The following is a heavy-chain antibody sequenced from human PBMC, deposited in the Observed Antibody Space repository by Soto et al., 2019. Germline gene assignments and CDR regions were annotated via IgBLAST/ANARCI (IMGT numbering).Heavy chain of an antibody. V-gene: IGHV3-48*02. CDR2: ISSSSSTI. J-gene: IGHJ4*02. CDR1: GFTFSSYS. Sequence: GGSLRLSCAASGFTFSSYSMNWVRQAPGKGLEWVSYISSSSSTIYYADSVKGRFTISRDNAKNSLYLQMNSLRDEDTAVYYCARADYYGSGSYYLFYFYYWGQGTLVTVSS. CDR3: ARADYYGSGSYYLFYFYY. D-gene: IGHD3-10*01.